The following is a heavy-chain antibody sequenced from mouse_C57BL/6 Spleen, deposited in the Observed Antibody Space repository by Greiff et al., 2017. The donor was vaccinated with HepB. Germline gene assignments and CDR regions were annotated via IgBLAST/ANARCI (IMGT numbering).Heavy chain of an antibody. CDR3: TREGDSNSWYFDV. CDR2: IDPETGGT. Sequence: QVQLQQSGAELVRPGASVTLSCKASGYTFTDYEMHWVKQTPVHGLEWIGAIDPETGGTAYNQKFKGKAILTADKSSSTAYMELRSLTSEDSAVYYWTREGDSNSWYFDVWGTGTTVTVSS. CDR1: GYTFTDYE. D-gene: IGHD2-5*01. V-gene: IGHV1-15*01. J-gene: IGHJ1*03.